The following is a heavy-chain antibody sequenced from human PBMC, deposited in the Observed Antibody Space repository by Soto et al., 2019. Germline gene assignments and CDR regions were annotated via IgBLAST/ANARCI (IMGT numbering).Heavy chain of an antibody. CDR1: GFTFSSYW. V-gene: IGHV3-7*01. CDR2: IKQDGSEK. CDR3: ARDWAMGANWFDP. D-gene: IGHD1-26*01. Sequence: GGSLRLSCAASGFTFSSYWMSWVRQAPGKGLEWVANIKQDGSEKYYVDSVKGRFTISRDNAKNSLYLQMNSLRAEDTAVYYCARDWAMGANWFDPWGQGTLVTVSS. J-gene: IGHJ5*02.